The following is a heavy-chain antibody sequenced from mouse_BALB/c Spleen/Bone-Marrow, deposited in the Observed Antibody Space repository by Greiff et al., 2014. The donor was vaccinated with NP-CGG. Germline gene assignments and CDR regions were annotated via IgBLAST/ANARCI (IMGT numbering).Heavy chain of an antibody. CDR1: GYTFTSYV. D-gene: IGHD1-1*01. CDR2: INPYNDGT. CDR3: ARSEYFGSSYDY. V-gene: IGHV1-14*01. J-gene: IGHJ2*01. Sequence: VQLQQSEPELVKPGASVEMSCKASGYTFTSYVMHWMKQKPGQGLEWIGYINPYNDGTKYNETFKGKATLTSDKSSSTAYMDLSSLTSEDSAVYFCARSEYFGSSYDYWGQGTTLTVSS.